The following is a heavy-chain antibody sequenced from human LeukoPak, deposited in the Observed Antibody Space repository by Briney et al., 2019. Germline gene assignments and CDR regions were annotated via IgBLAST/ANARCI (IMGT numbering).Heavy chain of an antibody. CDR1: AGTSSSYA. D-gene: IGHD2-2*01. CDR3: ARGRCSSTSCYHDQFDY. Sequence: SVKVACKASAGTSSSYAISWVRQADGQGSEWMGGIIPIFGTANYAQKFQGRVTITTDESTSTAYMELSSLRSEDTAVYYCARGRCSSTSCYHDQFDYWGQGTLVTVSS. J-gene: IGHJ4*02. CDR2: IIPIFGTA. V-gene: IGHV1-69*05.